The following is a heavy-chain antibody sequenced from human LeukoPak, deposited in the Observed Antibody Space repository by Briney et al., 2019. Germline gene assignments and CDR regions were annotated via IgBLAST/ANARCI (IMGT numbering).Heavy chain of an antibody. CDR2: FSGSGGST. CDR1: GFTFSSYA. J-gene: IGHJ4*02. D-gene: IGHD3-10*01. Sequence: GGSLRLSCAASGFTFSSYAMSWVRQAPGKGLECISGFSGSGGSTYYADSVKGRFTISRDNSKNTLYLQMNSLRAEDTAVYYCAKSPGSRSYPHYFDYWGQGTLVTVSS. V-gene: IGHV3-23*01. CDR3: AKSPGSRSYPHYFDY.